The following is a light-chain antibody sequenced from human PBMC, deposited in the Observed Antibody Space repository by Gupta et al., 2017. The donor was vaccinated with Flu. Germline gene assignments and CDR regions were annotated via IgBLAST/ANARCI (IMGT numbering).Light chain of an antibody. CDR3: SSYTSSSTRV. Sequence: QSALTKPASVSGSPGPSITISCTGTSSDVGGYNYVSWYQQHPGKAPKLMIYEVSNRPAGVSNRFSGSKSGNTASLTISGLQAEDEADYYCSSYTSSSTRVFGGGTKLTVL. V-gene: IGLV2-14*01. CDR2: EVS. J-gene: IGLJ2*01. CDR1: SSDVGGYNY.